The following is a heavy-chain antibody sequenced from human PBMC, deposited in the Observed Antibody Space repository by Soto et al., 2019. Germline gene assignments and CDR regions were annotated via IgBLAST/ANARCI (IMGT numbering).Heavy chain of an antibody. Sequence: QVQLQQWGAGLLKPSETLSLTSAVYGGSFSGYYWSWIRQPPGKGLEWIGEINHSGSTNYNPSLKSRVTISVDTSKNQFSLKLSSVTAADTAVYYCARGNPVATIDYWGQGTLVTVSS. CDR2: INHSGST. V-gene: IGHV4-34*01. J-gene: IGHJ4*02. CDR3: ARGNPVATIDY. D-gene: IGHD5-12*01. CDR1: GGSFSGYY.